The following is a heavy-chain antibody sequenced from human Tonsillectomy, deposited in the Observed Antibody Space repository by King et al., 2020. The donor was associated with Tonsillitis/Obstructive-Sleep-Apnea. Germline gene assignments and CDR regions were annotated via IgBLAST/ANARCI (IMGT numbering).Heavy chain of an antibody. D-gene: IGHD3-22*01. J-gene: IGHJ4*02. CDR1: GFTFSSYA. CDR3: AREAYDTSGSCDY. Sequence: VQLVESGGGLVQPGGSLRLSCAASGFTFSSYAMHWVRQAPGKGLEFVSAINFNGGRTYYGNSVKGRFTISRDNSRYTLYLQMGSLRADDMAVYYCAREAYDTSGSCDYWGQGTLVTVSS. CDR2: INFNGGRT. V-gene: IGHV3-64*01.